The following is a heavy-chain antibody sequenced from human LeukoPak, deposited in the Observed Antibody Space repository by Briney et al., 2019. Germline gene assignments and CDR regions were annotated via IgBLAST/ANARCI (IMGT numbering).Heavy chain of an antibody. CDR3: ARVPGGNSYYYYMDV. CDR1: GFTFSSYG. Sequence: GGSLRLSCAASGFTFSSYGMSWVRQAPGKGLEWVSAISGSGGSTYYADSVKGRFTISRDNSKNTLYLQMNSLRAEDTAVYYCARVPGGNSYYYYMDVWGKGTTVTVSS. V-gene: IGHV3-23*01. D-gene: IGHD2-15*01. J-gene: IGHJ6*03. CDR2: ISGSGGST.